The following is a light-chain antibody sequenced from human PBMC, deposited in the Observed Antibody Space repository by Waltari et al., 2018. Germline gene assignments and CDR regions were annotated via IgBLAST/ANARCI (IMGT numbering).Light chain of an antibody. CDR3: QQGYSF. CDR2: AAS. J-gene: IGKJ4*01. CDR1: QSISSY. Sequence: DIQMTQSPSSLSASVGDRVTITCRASQSISSYLNWYQQKPGKAPKLLIYAASSLQSWVPSRFSSSGSGTDFTLTISSLQPEDFATYYCQQGYSFFGGGTKVEIK. V-gene: IGKV1-39*01.